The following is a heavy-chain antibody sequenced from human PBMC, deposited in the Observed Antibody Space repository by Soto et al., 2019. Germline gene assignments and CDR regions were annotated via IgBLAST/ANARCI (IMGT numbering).Heavy chain of an antibody. Sequence: EVQLLESGGGLVQPGRSLRLSCTASGFTFSSHAMTWVRQAPGKGLEWVSGLSDSGDSIYYADSVKGRFTIYRDNSMNTRYLRMNTLRAEDTAVYYCAKVSSSWYAGFFDLWGQGTLVTVSS. CDR3: AKVSSSWYAGFFDL. V-gene: IGHV3-23*01. D-gene: IGHD6-13*01. CDR2: LSDSGDSI. CDR1: GFTFSSHA. J-gene: IGHJ4*02.